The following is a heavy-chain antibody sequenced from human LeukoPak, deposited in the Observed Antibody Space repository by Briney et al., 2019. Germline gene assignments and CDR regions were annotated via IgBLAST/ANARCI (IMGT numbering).Heavy chain of an antibody. CDR2: IYHSGST. Sequence: PSETLSLTCAVSGGSFSGYYWSWIRQPPGKGLEWIGEIYHSGSTNYNPSLKSRVTISVDTSKNQFSLKLSSVTAADTAVYYCARHTVAGTVGQYNWFDPWGQGTLVTVSS. CDR3: ARHTVAGTVGQYNWFDP. CDR1: GGSFSGYY. V-gene: IGHV4-34*01. J-gene: IGHJ5*02. D-gene: IGHD6-19*01.